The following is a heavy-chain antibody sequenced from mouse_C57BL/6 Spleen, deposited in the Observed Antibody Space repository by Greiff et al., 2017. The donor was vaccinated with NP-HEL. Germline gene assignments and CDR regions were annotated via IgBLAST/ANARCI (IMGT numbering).Heavy chain of an antibody. CDR1: GYTFTSYW. Sequence: QVQLQQPGAELVMPGASVKLSCTASGYTFTSYWMHWVKQRPGQGLEWIGEIDPSDSYTNYTQKFKGKSTLTVDNSSSTAYMQLSSLTSEDSAVYYWARSDTTVVAPLDDGGQGTTLTVSS. J-gene: IGHJ2*01. V-gene: IGHV1-69*01. CDR2: IDPSDSYT. D-gene: IGHD1-1*01. CDR3: ARSDTTVVAPLDD.